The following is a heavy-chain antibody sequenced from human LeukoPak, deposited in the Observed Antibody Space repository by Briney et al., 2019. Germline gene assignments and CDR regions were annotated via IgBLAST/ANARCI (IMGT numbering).Heavy chain of an antibody. D-gene: IGHD6-19*01. CDR2: ISGSGGST. CDR3: AKQSSGSSNWFDP. V-gene: IGHV3-23*01. CDR1: GFSFSSYA. Sequence: GGSLRLSYAASGFSFSSYAMSWVRQAPGKGLEWVSAISGSGGSTYYADSVKGRFTISRDNSKNTLYLQMNSLRAEDTAVYYCAKQSSGSSNWFDPWGQGTLVTVSS. J-gene: IGHJ5*02.